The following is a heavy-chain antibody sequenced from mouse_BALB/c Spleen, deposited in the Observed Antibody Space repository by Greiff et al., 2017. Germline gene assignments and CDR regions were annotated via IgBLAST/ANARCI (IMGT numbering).Heavy chain of an antibody. D-gene: IGHD2-3*01. Sequence: VQLKQSGAELVRSGASVKLSCTASGFNIKDYYMHWVKQRPEQGLEWIGWIDPENGDTEYAPKFQGKATMTADTSSNTAYLQLSSLTSEDTAVYYCAYDGSFAYWGQGTLVTVSA. CDR2: IDPENGDT. V-gene: IGHV14-4*02. CDR3: AYDGSFAY. J-gene: IGHJ3*01. CDR1: GFNIKDYY.